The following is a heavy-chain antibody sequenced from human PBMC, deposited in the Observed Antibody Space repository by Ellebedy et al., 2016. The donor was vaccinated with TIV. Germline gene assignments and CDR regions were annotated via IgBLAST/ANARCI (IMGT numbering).Heavy chain of an antibody. CDR3: TRDVSGTYYGRFDS. CDR2: INTDGSSI. J-gene: IGHJ4*02. CDR1: GFTFSSSW. D-gene: IGHD1-26*01. Sequence: GESLKISCAASGFTFSSSWMHWVRQGPGKGLVWVSRINTDGSSIRYVDSVKGRFTISRDNAKNTLYLQMNSLRVEDTAVYYCTRDVSGTYYGRFDSWGQGILVTVSS. V-gene: IGHV3-74*01.